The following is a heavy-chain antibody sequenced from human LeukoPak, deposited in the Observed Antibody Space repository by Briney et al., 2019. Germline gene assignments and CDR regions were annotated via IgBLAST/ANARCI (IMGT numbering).Heavy chain of an antibody. CDR2: ISYDGRDK. J-gene: IGHJ4*02. Sequence: PGGSLRLSCAASGFTFSGYALHWVRQAPGKGLEWVAVISYDGRDKHFADSVKDRFTISRDNSKNTLFLQMNSLRAEDTAVYYCARDKDLYANYYFDYWGQGTLVTVSS. CDR3: ARDKDLYANYYFDY. CDR1: GFTFSGYA. D-gene: IGHD5/OR15-5a*01. V-gene: IGHV3-30*04.